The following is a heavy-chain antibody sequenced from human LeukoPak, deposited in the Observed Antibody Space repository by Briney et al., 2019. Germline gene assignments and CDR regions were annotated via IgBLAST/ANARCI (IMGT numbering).Heavy chain of an antibody. CDR2: ISGSGGST. CDR1: GFTFSSYA. Sequence: GGSLRLSCAASGFTFSSYAMSWVRQAPGKGLEWVSAISGSGGSTYYADSVKGRFTTSRDNSKNTLYLQMNSLRAEDTAVYYCAKDRARGVNGYYYDSSGSNWGQGTLVTVSS. CDR3: AKDRARGVNGYYYDSSGSN. D-gene: IGHD3-22*01. V-gene: IGHV3-23*01. J-gene: IGHJ4*02.